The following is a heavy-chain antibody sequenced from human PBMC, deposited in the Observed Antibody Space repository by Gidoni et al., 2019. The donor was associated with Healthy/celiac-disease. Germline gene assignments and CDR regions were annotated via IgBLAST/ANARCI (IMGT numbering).Heavy chain of an antibody. Sequence: EVQLVESGGGLVQPGGSLRLSCAASGFTVSSNYMSWVRQAPGKGLEWVSVIYSGGSTYYADSVKGRFTFSRDNSKNTLYLQMNSLRAEDTAVYYCASWALDYYFDYWGQGTLVTVSS. J-gene: IGHJ4*02. V-gene: IGHV3-66*02. CDR3: ASWALDYYFDY. D-gene: IGHD2-21*01. CDR2: IYSGGST. CDR1: GFTVSSNY.